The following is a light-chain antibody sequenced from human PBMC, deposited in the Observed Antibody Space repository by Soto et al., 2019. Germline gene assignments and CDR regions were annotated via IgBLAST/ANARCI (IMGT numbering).Light chain of an antibody. Sequence: EILLTQSPATLSLSPGERATLSCRASQSVYTYLVWYQQKPGQAPRLLIYDASNRAPGIPARFSGSGSGTDFTLTISSLEPEDFAVYYCQQRYNWPPLTFGGGTKVDIK. J-gene: IGKJ4*01. V-gene: IGKV3-11*01. CDR3: QQRYNWPPLT. CDR2: DAS. CDR1: QSVYTY.